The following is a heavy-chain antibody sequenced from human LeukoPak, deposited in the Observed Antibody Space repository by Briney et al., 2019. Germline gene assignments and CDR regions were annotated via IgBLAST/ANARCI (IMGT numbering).Heavy chain of an antibody. CDR3: ARDWFWVYGGDCVDY. CDR2: ISSSGSTI. J-gene: IGHJ4*02. CDR1: GLTFSDYY. V-gene: IGHV3-11*01. D-gene: IGHD2-21*02. Sequence: PGGSLRLSCAASGLTFSDYYMSWIRQAPGKGLEWVSYISSSGSTIYYADSVKGRFTISRDNAKNSLYLQMNSLRAEDTAVYYCARDWFWVYGGDCVDYWGQRTLVTVSS.